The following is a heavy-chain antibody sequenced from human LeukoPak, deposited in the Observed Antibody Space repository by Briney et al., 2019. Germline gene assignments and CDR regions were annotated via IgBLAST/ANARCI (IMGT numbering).Heavy chain of an antibody. V-gene: IGHV4-31*03. Sequence: PSETLSLTCTVSGGSISSGGYYWSWIRQHPGKGLEWIGYIYYSGSTYYNPSLKSRVTISVDTSKNQFSLKLSSVTAADTAVYYCARAGEWELLPFDYWGQGTLVTVSS. CDR3: ARAGEWELLPFDY. J-gene: IGHJ4*02. D-gene: IGHD1-26*01. CDR1: GGSISSGGYY. CDR2: IYYSGST.